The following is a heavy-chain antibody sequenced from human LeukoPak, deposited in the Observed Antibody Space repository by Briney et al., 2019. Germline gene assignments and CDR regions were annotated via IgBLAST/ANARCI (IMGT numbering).Heavy chain of an antibody. CDR3: ARDSGPYGSGSQAYYYYGMDV. Sequence: GGSLRLSCAASGFTFSSYAMHWVRQAPGKGLEWVAVISYGGSNKYYADSVKGRFTISRDNSKNTLYLQMNSLRAEDTAVYYCARDSGPYGSGSQAYYYYGMDVWGKGTTVTVSS. V-gene: IGHV3-30*04. J-gene: IGHJ6*04. CDR1: GFTFSSYA. D-gene: IGHD3-10*01. CDR2: ISYGGSNK.